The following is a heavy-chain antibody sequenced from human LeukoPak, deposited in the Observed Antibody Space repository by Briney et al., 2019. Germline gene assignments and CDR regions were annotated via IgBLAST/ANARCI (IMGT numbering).Heavy chain of an antibody. CDR1: GFTFSSYA. CDR2: ISYDGSNK. D-gene: IGHD3-22*01. J-gene: IGHJ4*02. CDR3: AKDRAMIGPYYFDY. V-gene: IGHV3-30*04. Sequence: PGGSLRLSCAASGFTFSSYAMHWVRQAPGKGLEWVAVISYDGSNKYYADSVKGRLTISRDNTKNTLYLQMNSLRAEDTAVYYCAKDRAMIGPYYFDYWGQGTLVTVSS.